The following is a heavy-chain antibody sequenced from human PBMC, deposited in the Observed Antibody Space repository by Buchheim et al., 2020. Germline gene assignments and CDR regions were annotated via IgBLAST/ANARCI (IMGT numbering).Heavy chain of an antibody. V-gene: IGHV4-39*07. J-gene: IGHJ4*02. CDR2: VYYSGSA. D-gene: IGHD6-13*01. CDR1: GGSIHSGNYY. CDR3: ARSLHVFRAAAGPLDF. Sequence: QLQLQASGPGLVKPSETLSLTCTVSGGSIHSGNYYWAWIRQPPGKGLEWIGSVYYSGSASYNPSLKSRVAIPVDKYKNQFSLKLRSVTAADTAFYYCARSLHVFRAAAGPLDFWGQGTL.